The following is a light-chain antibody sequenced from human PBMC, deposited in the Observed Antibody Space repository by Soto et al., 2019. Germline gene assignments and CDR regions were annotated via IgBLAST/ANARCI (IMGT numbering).Light chain of an antibody. CDR2: DAS. Sequence: EIVLTQSPGTLSSSPGERATLSCKASQSINNYLAWYQKKPGQAPRLLIYDASNRATGIPARFSGSGSGTDFTLTISSLEPEDFAVYYCQQRSNRPPWTFGQGTKVEIK. V-gene: IGKV3-11*01. CDR3: QQRSNRPPWT. J-gene: IGKJ1*01. CDR1: QSINNY.